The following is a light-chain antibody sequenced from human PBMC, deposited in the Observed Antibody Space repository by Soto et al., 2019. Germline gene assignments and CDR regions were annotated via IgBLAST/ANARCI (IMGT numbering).Light chain of an antibody. CDR2: DTS. CDR1: QGIGDT. CDR3: QQYSNWPPIT. Sequence: EVVMRQSPATLSVSPGEGATLSCRASQGIGDTLAWYQHKPGQTPRLLIYDTSTMATGVPTRFSGSGSGTEFTLSISSLQSEDFAVYYCQQYSNWPPITFGQGTRLEIK. J-gene: IGKJ5*01. V-gene: IGKV3-15*01.